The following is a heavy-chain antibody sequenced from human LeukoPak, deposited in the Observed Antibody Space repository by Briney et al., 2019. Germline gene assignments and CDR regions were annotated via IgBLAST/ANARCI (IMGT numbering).Heavy chain of an antibody. D-gene: IGHD6-19*01. CDR1: GYSFTSHW. J-gene: IGHJ3*02. V-gene: IGHV5-51*01. Sequence: GESLKISCKGSGYSFTSHWIGWVRQMPGKGLGWVGIIYPGDSDTRYSPSFHGQVTISADKSISTAYLQWSSLKASDTAMYYCARPQSSGWIGAFDIWGQGTMVTVSS. CDR3: ARPQSSGWIGAFDI. CDR2: IYPGDSDT.